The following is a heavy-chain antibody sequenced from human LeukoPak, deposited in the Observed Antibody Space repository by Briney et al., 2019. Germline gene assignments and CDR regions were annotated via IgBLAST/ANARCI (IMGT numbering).Heavy chain of an antibody. CDR3: ARGGYDILTGYLVRFDP. CDR1: GGSFSGYY. Sequence: SETLSLTCAVYGGSFSGYYWSWIRQPPGKGLEWIGEINHSGSTNYNPSLKSRVTISVDTSKNQFSLKLSSVTAADTAVYYCARGGYDILTGYLVRFDPWGQGTLVTVSS. CDR2: INHSGST. D-gene: IGHD3-9*01. J-gene: IGHJ5*02. V-gene: IGHV4-34*01.